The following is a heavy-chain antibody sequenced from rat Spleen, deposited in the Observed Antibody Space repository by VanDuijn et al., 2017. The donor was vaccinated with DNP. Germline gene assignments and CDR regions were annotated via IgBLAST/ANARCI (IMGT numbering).Heavy chain of an antibody. D-gene: IGHD4-5*01. Sequence: EVHLQESGPGLVKPSQSLSLTCSVTGYSITSNYWGWIRKFPGNKMEYLGYISYSVGTNYNPFLKSRISITRDTSKNQFFLHLNSLTTEDTATYYCARWVRYFDSWGQGVMVTVSS. CDR2: ISYSVGT. V-gene: IGHV3-1*01. CDR1: GYSITSNY. CDR3: ARWVRYFDS. J-gene: IGHJ2*01.